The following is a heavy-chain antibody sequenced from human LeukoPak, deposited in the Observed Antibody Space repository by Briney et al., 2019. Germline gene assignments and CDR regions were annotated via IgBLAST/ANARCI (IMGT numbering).Heavy chain of an antibody. CDR1: GYSFTNYW. V-gene: IGHV5-51*01. CDR3: ARHRSLPRWFGEYRDAFDI. Sequence: GESLKISCQGSGYSFTNYWIGWVRQMPGKGLEWMGIIYPGDSGTRYSPSFQGQVTISADKSITTAYLQWSSLKASDTAMYYCARHRSLPRWFGEYRDAFDIWGQGTMVTVSS. J-gene: IGHJ3*02. D-gene: IGHD3-10*01. CDR2: IYPGDSGT.